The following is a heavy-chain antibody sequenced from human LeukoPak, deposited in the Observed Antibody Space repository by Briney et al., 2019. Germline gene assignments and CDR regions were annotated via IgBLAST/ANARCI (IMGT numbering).Heavy chain of an antibody. V-gene: IGHV1-69*13. Sequence: GASVKVSCKASGGTFSSYAISWVRQAPGQGLEWMGGIIPIFGTANYAQKFQGRVTITADESTSTAYMELSSLRSEDTAVYYCARDSSDYYDSSRALDYWGQGTLVTVSS. CDR3: ARDSSDYYDSSRALDY. D-gene: IGHD3-22*01. J-gene: IGHJ4*02. CDR2: IIPIFGTA. CDR1: GGTFSSYA.